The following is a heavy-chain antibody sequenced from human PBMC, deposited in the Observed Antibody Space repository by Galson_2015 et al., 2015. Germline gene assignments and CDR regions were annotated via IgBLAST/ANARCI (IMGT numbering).Heavy chain of an antibody. V-gene: IGHV1-24*01. D-gene: IGHD3-10*01. J-gene: IGHJ4*02. CDR1: GYTLTELS. CDR3: ATMSPGSGSYYFRDY. CDR2: FDPEDGET. Sequence: SVKVSCKVSGYTLTELSMHWVRQAPGKGLEWMGGFDPEDGETIYAQKFQGRVTMTEDTSTDTAYMELSSLRSEDTAVYYCATMSPGSGSYYFRDYWGQGTLVTVSS.